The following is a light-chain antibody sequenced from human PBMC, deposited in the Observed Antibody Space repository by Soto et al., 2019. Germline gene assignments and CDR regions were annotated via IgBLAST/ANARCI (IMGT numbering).Light chain of an antibody. V-gene: IGLV3-1*01. Sequence: SYELTQPPSVSVSPGQTASITCSGDKLGDKYACWYQQKPGQSPVLVIYQDSKRPSGIPERFSGSNSGNTATLTISGTPAMDEADYYCQAWDSSNAVVFGTGTKLTVL. CDR2: QDS. J-gene: IGLJ1*01. CDR1: KLGDKY. CDR3: QAWDSSNAVV.